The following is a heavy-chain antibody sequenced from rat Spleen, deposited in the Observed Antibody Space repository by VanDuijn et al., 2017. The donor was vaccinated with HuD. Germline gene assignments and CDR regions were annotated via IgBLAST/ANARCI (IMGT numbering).Heavy chain of an antibody. D-gene: IGHD1-9*01. Sequence: EVRLVESDGGLVQPGGSLKLSCAASGFAFSDFFMAWVRQAPEKGLEWVAIISSSGTRTYYPDSVKGRFTISRDNAKSTLSLQMDSLRSEDTATYYCARRHYGYTDYFDYWGQGVMVTVSS. V-gene: IGHV5-7*01. CDR3: ARRHYGYTDYFDY. J-gene: IGHJ2*01. CDR2: ISSSGTRT. CDR1: GFAFSDFF.